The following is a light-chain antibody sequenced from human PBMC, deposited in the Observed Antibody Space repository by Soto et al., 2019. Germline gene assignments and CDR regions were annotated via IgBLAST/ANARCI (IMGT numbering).Light chain of an antibody. V-gene: IGKV3-15*01. J-gene: IGKJ1*01. Sequence: EIVMTQSPATLYVSTGERATLSCRASQSVSSNLAWYQQKPGQAPRLLIYGASTRATGIPARFSGSGSGTEFILTISSLQSEDFAVYYCQQYNNWPWTLGQGTKVDIK. CDR1: QSVSSN. CDR3: QQYNNWPWT. CDR2: GAS.